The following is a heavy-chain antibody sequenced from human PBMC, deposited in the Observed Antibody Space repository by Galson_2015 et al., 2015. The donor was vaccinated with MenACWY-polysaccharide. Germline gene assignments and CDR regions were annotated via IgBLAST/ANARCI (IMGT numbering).Heavy chain of an antibody. V-gene: IGHV3-30-3*01. CDR2: ISYDGSNK. D-gene: IGHD2-2*01. CDR3: TRTYCSRTTCYAPDQPGFDS. J-gene: IGHJ4*02. CDR1: GFTFSSYA. Sequence: SLRLSCAASGFTFSSYAMHWVRQAPDKGLEWVAVISYDGSNKYFADSVKGRFTISRDNSKNTMYLQMSSLRAVDTAVYYCTRTYCSRTTCYAPDQPGFDSWGQGTLVTVSS.